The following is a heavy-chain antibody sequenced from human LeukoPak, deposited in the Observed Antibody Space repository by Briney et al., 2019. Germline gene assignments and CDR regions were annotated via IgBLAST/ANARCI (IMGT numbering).Heavy chain of an antibody. V-gene: IGHV3-30-3*01. Sequence: GRSLRLSCAASGFTFSSYAMHWVRQAPGKGLEWVAVISYDGSNKYSADSVQGRFTISRDNSKNTLFLQMNSLRADDTAVYYCARGGSSSWYSSDIWGQGTMVAVSS. D-gene: IGHD6-13*01. CDR3: ARGGSSSWYSSDI. CDR2: ISYDGSNK. CDR1: GFTFSSYA. J-gene: IGHJ3*02.